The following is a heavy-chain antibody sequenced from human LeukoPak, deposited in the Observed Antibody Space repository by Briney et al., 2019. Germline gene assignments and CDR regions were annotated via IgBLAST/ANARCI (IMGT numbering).Heavy chain of an antibody. V-gene: IGHV4-59*01. J-gene: IGHJ4*02. CDR1: GGSISSYY. CDR3: ARNVDTAMGDYLDY. Sequence: PSETLSLTCTVSGGSISSYYWSWIRQPPGKGLEWIGYIYYSGSTNYNPSLKSRVTISVDTSKNQFSLKLSSVTAADTAVYYCARNVDTAMGDYLDYWGQGTLVTVSS. D-gene: IGHD5-18*01. CDR2: IYYSGST.